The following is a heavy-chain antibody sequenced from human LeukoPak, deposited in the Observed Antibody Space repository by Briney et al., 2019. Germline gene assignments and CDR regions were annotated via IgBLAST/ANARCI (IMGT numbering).Heavy chain of an antibody. CDR1: GGSISSSNW. V-gene: IGHV4-4*02. Sequence: SETLSLTCAVSGGSISSSNWWSWVRQPPGKGLEWIGEIYHSGSTNYNPSLKSRVTISVDKSKNQFSLKLSSVTAADTAVYYCARHTFEYYGSGSYGGSGWFDPWGQGTPVTVSS. J-gene: IGHJ5*02. CDR3: ARHTFEYYGSGSYGGSGWFDP. CDR2: IYHSGST. D-gene: IGHD3-10*01.